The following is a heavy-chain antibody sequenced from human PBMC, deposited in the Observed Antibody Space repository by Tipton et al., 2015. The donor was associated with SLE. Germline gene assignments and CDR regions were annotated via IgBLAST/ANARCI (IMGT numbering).Heavy chain of an antibody. V-gene: IGHV1-69*01. CDR1: GDTFRNYG. J-gene: IGHJ6*02. D-gene: IGHD2-15*01. CDR3: ARPRQLGYCGGGGCYGFYGMDD. CDR2: IIPIFGAA. Sequence: QSGAEVKKPGSSVKVSCKASGDTFRNYGISWVRQAPGQGLEWMGGIIPIFGAANYAQEFQGRVTITADESTNTAYMELSSLRSEDTAVYYCARPRQLGYCGGGGCYGFYGMDDWGQGTTVTVSS.